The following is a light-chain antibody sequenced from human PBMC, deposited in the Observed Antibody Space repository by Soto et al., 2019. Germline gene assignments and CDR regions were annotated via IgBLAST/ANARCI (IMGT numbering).Light chain of an antibody. J-gene: IGLJ3*02. Sequence: QSALTQPASVSGSPGQSITISCTGTSSDVGGYNYVSWYQQHPGKAPKLMIYEVSHRPSGVSNRFSGSKSGNTASLTISGLQAEDEADYYCSSFTRSNTWVFGGGTKLTVL. CDR1: SSDVGGYNY. CDR2: EVS. CDR3: SSFTRSNTWV. V-gene: IGLV2-14*01.